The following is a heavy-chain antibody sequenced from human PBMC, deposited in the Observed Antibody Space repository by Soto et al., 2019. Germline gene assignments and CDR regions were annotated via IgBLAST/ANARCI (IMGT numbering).Heavy chain of an antibody. Sequence: EVQLVESGGGLVKPGGSLRLSCAASGFSFSSYSMNWVRQAPGKGLEWVSSISSSSSYIYYADSVKGRFTISRDNAKNSLYLHMISLRAEATAVYYCARDSCSSTSCFDWGQGTLVTVSS. V-gene: IGHV3-21*01. D-gene: IGHD2-2*01. CDR3: ARDSCSSTSCFD. CDR1: GFSFSSYS. CDR2: ISSSSSYI. J-gene: IGHJ4*02.